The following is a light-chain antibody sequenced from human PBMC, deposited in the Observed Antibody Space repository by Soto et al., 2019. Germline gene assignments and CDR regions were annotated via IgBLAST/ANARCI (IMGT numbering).Light chain of an antibody. J-gene: IGKJ1*01. CDR3: QQYGSSTWT. V-gene: IGKV3-20*01. CDR2: GAS. Sequence: EIVLTQSPGTLSLSLGERATLSCRASQSVSSSYLAWYQQKPGQAPRLLIHGASSRATGIPDRFSGSGSGTDFTLTISRLEPEDFAVYYCQQYGSSTWTFGQGTKVEIK. CDR1: QSVSSSY.